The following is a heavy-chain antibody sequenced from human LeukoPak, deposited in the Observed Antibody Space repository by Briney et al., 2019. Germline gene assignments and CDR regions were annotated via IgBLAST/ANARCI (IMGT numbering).Heavy chain of an antibody. CDR2: INHSGST. CDR3: ARGGSSSWYVY. Sequence: SWVRQAPGQGLEWIGEINHSGSTNYNPSLKSRVTISVDTSKNQFSLKLSSVTAADTAVYYCARGGSSSWYVYWGQGTLVTVSS. D-gene: IGHD6-13*01. J-gene: IGHJ4*02. V-gene: IGHV4-34*01.